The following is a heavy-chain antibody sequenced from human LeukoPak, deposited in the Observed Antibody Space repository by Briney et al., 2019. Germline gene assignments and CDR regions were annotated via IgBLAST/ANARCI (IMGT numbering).Heavy chain of an antibody. J-gene: IGHJ4*02. CDR2: ISSSSDYI. D-gene: IGHD4-23*01. V-gene: IGHV3-21*06. Sequence: GGSLRLSCAASGFTFNNYIMNWVRQAPGKGLEWVSSISSSSDYIYYADSVKGRFTISRDNAKNSLYLQMNSLRAEDTAVFYCARLRWEQTGYSSDYWGQGTLVTVSS. CDR1: GFTFNNYI. CDR3: ARLRWEQTGYSSDY.